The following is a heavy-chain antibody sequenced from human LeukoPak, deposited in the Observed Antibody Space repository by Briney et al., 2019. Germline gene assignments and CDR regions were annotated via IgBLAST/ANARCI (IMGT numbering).Heavy chain of an antibody. J-gene: IGHJ5*02. CDR2: ISGSGGST. D-gene: IGHD1-7*01. CDR1: GFTFSSYA. Sequence: PGGSLRLSCAASGFTFSSYAMSWVRQAPGKGLEWVSAISGSGGSTYYADSVKGRFTISRDNSKNTLHLQMNSLRAEDTAVYYCAKGQGNYPLNWFDPWGQGTLVTVSS. CDR3: AKGQGNYPLNWFDP. V-gene: IGHV3-23*01.